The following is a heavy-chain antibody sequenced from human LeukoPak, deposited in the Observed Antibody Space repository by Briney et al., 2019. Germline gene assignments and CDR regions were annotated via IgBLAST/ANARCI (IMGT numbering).Heavy chain of an antibody. CDR1: GYSISSGYY. CDR2: IYHSGST. V-gene: IGHV4-38-2*02. CDR3: ARAPIAVAGTVFDY. D-gene: IGHD6-19*01. Sequence: SETLSLTCTVSGYSISSGYYWGWIRPPPGKGLEWIGSIYHSGSTYYNPSLKSRDTISVDTSKNQFSLKLSSVTAADTAVYYCARAPIAVAGTVFDYWGQGTLVTVSS. J-gene: IGHJ4*02.